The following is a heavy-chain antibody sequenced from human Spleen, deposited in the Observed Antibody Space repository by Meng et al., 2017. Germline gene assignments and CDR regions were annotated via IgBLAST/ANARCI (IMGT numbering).Heavy chain of an antibody. J-gene: IGHJ4*02. D-gene: IGHD1-26*01. Sequence: QPQLQESGPALVKPSEALSPPCTVSGGSISTSGYYWGWIRQPPGRGLEWIGSIYYSGSTNYNPSLKSRVTISADTSKSQFSLKLSSVTAADTAVYYCARVEQWEENYFDYWGQGTLVTVSS. V-gene: IGHV4-39*01. CDR3: ARVEQWEENYFDY. CDR1: GGSISTSGYY. CDR2: IYYSGST.